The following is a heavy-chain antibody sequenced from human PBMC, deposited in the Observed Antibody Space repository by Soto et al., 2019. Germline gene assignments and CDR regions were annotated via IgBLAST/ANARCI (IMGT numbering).Heavy chain of an antibody. CDR3: AGPGYSAQDY. CDR2: ISGSGDDT. CDR1: GFTFSSFA. V-gene: IGHV3-23*01. Sequence: GGYLRLSCAASGFTFSSFALSWVRQAPGKGLEWVSAISGSGDDTDYADSVKGRFTISRDNSKNTLYLQMNSLRAEDTAVYYCAGPGYSAQDYWGQGALVTVSS. J-gene: IGHJ4*02. D-gene: IGHD5-18*01.